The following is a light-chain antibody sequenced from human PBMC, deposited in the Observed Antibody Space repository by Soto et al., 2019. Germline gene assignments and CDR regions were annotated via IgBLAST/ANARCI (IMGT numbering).Light chain of an antibody. Sequence: DIQMTQSPSTLSASVGDRVTLSCRASQSISTYLHWYQQTPGKAPKLLIYSASTLHSGVPSRFSGCGSGTDFTLTISSLQPEDLATYDCQQSYSTPRTFGQGTKVDIK. J-gene: IGKJ1*01. V-gene: IGKV1-39*01. CDR2: SAS. CDR3: QQSYSTPRT. CDR1: QSISTY.